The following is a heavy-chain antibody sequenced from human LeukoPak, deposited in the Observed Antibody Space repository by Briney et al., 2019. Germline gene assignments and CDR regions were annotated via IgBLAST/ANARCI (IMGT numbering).Heavy chain of an antibody. J-gene: IGHJ4*02. CDR1: GFTFSTYA. CDR2: ISGSGGST. Sequence: GGSLRLSCAASGFTFSTYAMSWVRQAPGKGLEWVAAISGSGGSTYYADSVKGRFTISRDNSKNTLYLQMNSLRAEDTAVYYCARDLGGVFRGIFDKWGQGIQVIVSS. D-gene: IGHD3-10*01. V-gene: IGHV3-23*01. CDR3: ARDLGGVFRGIFDK.